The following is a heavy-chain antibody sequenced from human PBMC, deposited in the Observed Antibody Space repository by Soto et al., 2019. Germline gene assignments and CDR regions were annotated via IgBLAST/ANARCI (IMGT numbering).Heavy chain of an antibody. D-gene: IGHD4-4*01. Sequence: ASVKVSCKASGYTFTAYYIHWVRQAPGQGPEWMAWINPDSGATYSAPKFQGRVTVTSDTSINTSSMELSSLRSDDTAVYYCAKVKSSNLRPTKSLFDTWGQGTLVTVSS. V-gene: IGHV1-2*02. CDR3: AKVKSSNLRPTKSLFDT. J-gene: IGHJ5*02. CDR1: GYTFTAYY. CDR2: INPDSGAT.